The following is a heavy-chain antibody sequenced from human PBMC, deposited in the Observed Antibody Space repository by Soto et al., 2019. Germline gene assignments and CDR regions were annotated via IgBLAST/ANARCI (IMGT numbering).Heavy chain of an antibody. J-gene: IGHJ4*02. CDR2: ITSNTDGGTT. Sequence: EVQLVESGGGLVKPGGSLRLSCAASGFTFSNAWMSWVRQAPGKGLEWVGRITSNTDGGTTDYAAPVEGRFTISRDDSKNTLYLQMHSLKTEDTAVYYCTTSRVLVTAMWGIDYWGQGTLVTVSS. V-gene: IGHV3-15*01. CDR1: GFTFSNAW. D-gene: IGHD2-21*02. CDR3: TTSRVLVTAMWGIDY.